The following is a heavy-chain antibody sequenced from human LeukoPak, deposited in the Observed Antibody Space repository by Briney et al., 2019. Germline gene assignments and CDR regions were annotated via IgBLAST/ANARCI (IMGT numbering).Heavy chain of an antibody. J-gene: IGHJ4*02. CDR3: IYLRRGY. CDR1: GFTFSDAW. V-gene: IGHV3-15*01. Sequence: GGSLRLSCAASGFTFSDAWMSWVRQAPGKGLEGVGRIKSKTDGGARDYPAPVKGRFTISRHDSRNMLALQMNSLKTEGASVYYCIYLRRGYWGQGTLVTVSS. D-gene: IGHD5/OR15-5a*01. CDR2: IKSKTDGGAR.